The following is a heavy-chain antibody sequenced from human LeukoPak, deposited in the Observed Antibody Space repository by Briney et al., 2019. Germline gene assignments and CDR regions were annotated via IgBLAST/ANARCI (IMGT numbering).Heavy chain of an antibody. J-gene: IGHJ6*02. V-gene: IGHV4-34*01. Sequence: PSETLSLTCAVYGGSFSGYYWSWIRQPPGKGLEWIGEIDHSGSTNYNPSLKSRVTISVDTSKNQFSLKLSSVTAADTAVYYCARGRGPIFGVVIDYYYYYGMDVWGQGTTVTVSS. CDR2: IDHSGST. CDR3: ARGRGPIFGVVIDYYYYYGMDV. D-gene: IGHD3-3*01. CDR1: GGSFSGYY.